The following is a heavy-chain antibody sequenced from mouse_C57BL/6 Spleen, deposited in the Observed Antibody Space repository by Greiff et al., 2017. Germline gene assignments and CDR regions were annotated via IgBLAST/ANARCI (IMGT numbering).Heavy chain of an antibody. V-gene: IGHV5-4*03. CDR3: ARPHKDYAMDY. D-gene: IGHD6-1*01. CDR1: GFTFSSYA. Sequence: EVKVVESGGGLVKPGGSLKLSCAASGFTFSSYAMSWVRQTPEKRLEWVATISDGGSYTYYPDNVKGRFTISRDNAKNNLYLQMSHLKSEDTAMYYCARPHKDYAMDYWGQGTSVTVSS. J-gene: IGHJ4*01. CDR2: ISDGGSYT.